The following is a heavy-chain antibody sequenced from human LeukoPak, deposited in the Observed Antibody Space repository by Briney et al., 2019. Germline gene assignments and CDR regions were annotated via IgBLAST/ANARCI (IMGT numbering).Heavy chain of an antibody. D-gene: IGHD1-26*01. CDR1: GFTLSTYS. CDR2: ISYDGSNK. J-gene: IGHJ4*02. V-gene: IGHV3-30*03. CDR3: ARRGATTSGGYFDY. Sequence: GGSLRLSCAASGFTLSTYSMNWVRQAPGKGLEWVAVISYDGSNKYYADSVKGRFTISRDNSKNTLYLQMNSLRAEDTAVYYCARRGATTSGGYFDYWGQGTLVTVSS.